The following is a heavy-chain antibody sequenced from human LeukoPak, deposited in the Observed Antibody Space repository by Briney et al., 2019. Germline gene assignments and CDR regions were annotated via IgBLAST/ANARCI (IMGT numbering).Heavy chain of an antibody. CDR2: IYHSGST. J-gene: IGHJ5*02. V-gene: IGHV4-38-2*02. CDR1: GYSITSGYY. Sequence: PSETLSLTCTVSGYSITSGYYWGWIRQPPGKGLEWIGNIYHSGSTYYNPSLKSRVTISVDTSKNQFSLNLSSVTAADTAVYYCAKSLYGSGSYYNWFDPWGQGTLVTVSS. CDR3: AKSLYGSGSYYNWFDP. D-gene: IGHD3-10*01.